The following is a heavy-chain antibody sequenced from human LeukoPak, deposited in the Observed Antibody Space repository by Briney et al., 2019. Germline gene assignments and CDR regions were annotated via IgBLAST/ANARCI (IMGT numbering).Heavy chain of an antibody. CDR3: ARDQGGYCSSTSCSSHHWYFDL. CDR1: GGSISSGGYY. CDR2: IYYSGST. V-gene: IGHV4-31*03. D-gene: IGHD2-2*01. Sequence: PSETLSLTCTVSGGSISSGGYYWNWIRQHPGKGLEWIGYIYYSGSTYCNPSLKSRVTISVDTSKNQFSLKLSSVTAADTAVYYCARDQGGYCSSTSCSSHHWYFDLWGRGTLVTVSS. J-gene: IGHJ2*01.